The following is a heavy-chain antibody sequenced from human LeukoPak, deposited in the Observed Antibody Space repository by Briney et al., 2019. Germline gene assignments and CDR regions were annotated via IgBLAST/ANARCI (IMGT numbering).Heavy chain of an antibody. J-gene: IGHJ4*02. CDR3: AKDIYGSGSYYSRIFDY. Sequence: GGSLRLSCAASGFTFSSYSMNWVRQAPGKGLEWVSSISSSSSYIYYADSVKGRFTISRDNSKNTLYLQMNSLRAEDTAVYYCAKDIYGSGSYYSRIFDYWGQGTLVTVSS. CDR2: ISSSSSYI. CDR1: GFTFSSYS. D-gene: IGHD3-10*01. V-gene: IGHV3-21*04.